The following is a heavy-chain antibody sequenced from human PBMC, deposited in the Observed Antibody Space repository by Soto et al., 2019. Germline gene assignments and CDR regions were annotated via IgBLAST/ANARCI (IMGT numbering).Heavy chain of an antibody. CDR2: IIPIFGTA. CDR3: ASGIVGATTYGMDV. J-gene: IGHJ6*02. V-gene: IGHV1-69*13. Sequence: GASVKVSCKASGGTFSSYAISWVRQAPGQGLEWMGGIIPIFGTANYAQKFRGRVTITADESTSTAYMELSSLRSEDTAVYYCASGIVGATTYGMDVWGQGTTVTVSS. CDR1: GGTFSSYA. D-gene: IGHD1-26*01.